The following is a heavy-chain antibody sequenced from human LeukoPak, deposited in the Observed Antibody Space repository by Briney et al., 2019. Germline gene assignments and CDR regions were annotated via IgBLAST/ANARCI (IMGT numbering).Heavy chain of an antibody. Sequence: PSETLSLTCCVSGDXINSSRQYWGWIRQPPGKGLEWIGNFYYRGNTYYNPSLKSRVTISVDPSKNQFSLKLTSVTAADTAVYYCARRRWLQEIDYWGQGTLVTVSS. J-gene: IGHJ4*02. D-gene: IGHD5-24*01. CDR1: GDXINSSRQY. CDR2: FYYRGNT. V-gene: IGHV4-39*01. CDR3: ARRRWLQEIDY.